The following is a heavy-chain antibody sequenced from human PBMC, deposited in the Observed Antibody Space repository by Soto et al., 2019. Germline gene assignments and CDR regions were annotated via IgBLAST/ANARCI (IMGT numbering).Heavy chain of an antibody. J-gene: IGHJ6*02. CDR2: MNPNSGNT. D-gene: IGHD3-3*01. Sequence: GASVKVSCKASGYTFTSYDINWVRQATGQGLEWMGWMNPNSGNTGYAQKFQGRVTMTRNTSISTAYMELSSLRSEDTAVYYCARVPYYNTIFGVEYLPSHYGMDVWGQGTTVTVSS. V-gene: IGHV1-8*01. CDR1: GYTFTSYD. CDR3: ARVPYYNTIFGVEYLPSHYGMDV.